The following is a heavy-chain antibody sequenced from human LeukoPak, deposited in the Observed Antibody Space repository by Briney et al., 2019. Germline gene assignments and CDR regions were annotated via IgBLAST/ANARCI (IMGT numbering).Heavy chain of an antibody. J-gene: IGHJ5*02. CDR1: GFTFSSYS. CDR2: ISSSSSYI. Sequence: PGGSLRLSCAASGFTFSSYSMNWVRQAPGKGLEWVSSISSSSSYIYYADSVKGRFTISRDNAKNSLYLQMNSLRAEDTAVYYCASFSGWYRNLPTHWPQHNWFDPWGQGTLVTVSS. D-gene: IGHD6-19*01. CDR3: ASFSGWYRNLPTHWPQHNWFDP. V-gene: IGHV3-21*01.